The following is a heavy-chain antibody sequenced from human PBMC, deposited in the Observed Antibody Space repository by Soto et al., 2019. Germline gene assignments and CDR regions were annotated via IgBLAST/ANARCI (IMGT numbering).Heavy chain of an antibody. J-gene: IGHJ4*02. Sequence: SVKDSCKASGGTFSSYAISWVRQAPVQGLEWMGGIIPIFGTANYAQKFQGRVTITADESTSTAYMELSSLRSEDTAVYYCARGLHCSGGSCYSYYFDYWGQGTLVTVSS. CDR3: ARGLHCSGGSCYSYYFDY. CDR2: IIPIFGTA. CDR1: GGTFSSYA. D-gene: IGHD2-15*01. V-gene: IGHV1-69*01.